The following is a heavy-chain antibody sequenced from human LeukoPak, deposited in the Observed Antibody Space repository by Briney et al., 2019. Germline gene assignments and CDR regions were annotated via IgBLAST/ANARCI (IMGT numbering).Heavy chain of an antibody. CDR2: ISSSGSTI. D-gene: IGHD3-10*02. J-gene: IGHJ6*04. CDR1: GFTFSSYE. Sequence: GGSLRLSCATSGFTFSSYEMNCVRQAPGKGLEEVSYISSSGSTIYYADSVKGRFTISRDNAKNSLYLQMNSLRAEDTAVYYCAELGITMIGGVWGKGTTVTISS. V-gene: IGHV3-48*03. CDR3: AELGITMIGGV.